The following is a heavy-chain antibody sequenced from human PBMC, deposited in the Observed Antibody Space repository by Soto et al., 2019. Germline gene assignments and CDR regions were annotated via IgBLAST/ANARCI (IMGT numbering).Heavy chain of an antibody. CDR3: ARGRKDILTGYFDY. D-gene: IGHD3-9*01. V-gene: IGHV3-30-3*01. Sequence: PGGSLRLSCEASGFTFSSYAIHWVRQAPGKGLECVAVISYDGSNEYYADSVKGRFTISRDNSKNTLFLQMNGLRAEDTSVYYCARGRKDILTGYFDYWGQGTLVTVSS. CDR1: GFTFSSYA. J-gene: IGHJ4*02. CDR2: ISYDGSNE.